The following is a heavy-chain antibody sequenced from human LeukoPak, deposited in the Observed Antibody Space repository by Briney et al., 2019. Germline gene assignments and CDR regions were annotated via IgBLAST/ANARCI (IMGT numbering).Heavy chain of an antibody. CDR1: GFTFISYA. CDR3: ARESYYFDY. CDR2: ISGGGGST. V-gene: IGHV3-23*01. D-gene: IGHD3-16*02. J-gene: IGHJ4*02. Sequence: GGSLRLSCAASGFTFISYAMSWVRQAPGKGLEWVSAISGGGGSTYYADSVKGRFTISRDNSKNTLYLQMNSLRAEDAAVYYCARESYYFDYWGQGTLVTVSS.